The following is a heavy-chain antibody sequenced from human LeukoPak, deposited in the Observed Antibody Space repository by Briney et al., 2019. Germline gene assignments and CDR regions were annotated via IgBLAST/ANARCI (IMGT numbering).Heavy chain of an antibody. J-gene: IGHJ4*02. V-gene: IGHV1-8*01. Sequence: ASVKVSCKASGYTFTSYDINWVRQATGQGLEWMGWMNPNSGHTGYAQKFQGRITMTRNAPISTAYMELSSLGPEDTAVYYCATVTRDCSRASCYNYWGQGTLVTVSS. D-gene: IGHD2-2*02. CDR2: MNPNSGHT. CDR3: ATVTRDCSRASCYNY. CDR1: GYTFTSYD.